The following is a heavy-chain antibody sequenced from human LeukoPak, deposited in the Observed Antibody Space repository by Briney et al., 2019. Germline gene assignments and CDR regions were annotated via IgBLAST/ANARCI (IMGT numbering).Heavy chain of an antibody. D-gene: IGHD2-15*01. CDR3: ARYSTRGDAFDI. CDR2: IYCSGST. Sequence: SETLSLTCTVSGGSISSRDYHWGCIRQPQGKGLEWIGTIYCSGSTYYNPSLKSRVTMSVDTSKHQFSLKLSSVTAADTAVYYCARYSTRGDAFDIWGQGTMVTVSS. V-gene: IGHV4-39*01. J-gene: IGHJ3*02. CDR1: GGSISSRDYH.